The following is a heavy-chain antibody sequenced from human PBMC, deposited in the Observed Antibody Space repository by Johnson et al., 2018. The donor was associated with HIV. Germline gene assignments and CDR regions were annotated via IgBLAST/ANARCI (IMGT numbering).Heavy chain of an antibody. CDR2: ISYDGSNK. CDR1: GFTFSSYA. J-gene: IGHJ3*02. Sequence: VQLVESGGGVVQPGRSLRLSCAASGFTFSSYAMHWVRQAPGKGLEWVAVISYDGSNKYYADSVKGRFTISRDNSKNTLYLQMNSLRAEDTAVYYCAKDQYRKLTTVAGIWGQGTMVIVSS. V-gene: IGHV3-30-3*01. D-gene: IGHD4-17*01. CDR3: AKDQYRKLTTVAGI.